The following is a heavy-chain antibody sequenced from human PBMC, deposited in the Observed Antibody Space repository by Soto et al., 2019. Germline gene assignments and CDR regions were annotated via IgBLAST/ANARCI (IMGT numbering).Heavy chain of an antibody. CDR3: ARIATTVTDYYYYYMDV. CDR2: IYYSGST. CDR1: GGSISSYY. V-gene: IGHV4-59*08. D-gene: IGHD4-4*01. Sequence: ASETLSLTCTVSGGSISSYYWSWILQPPWKGLEWIGYIYYSGSTNYNPSLKSRVTISVDTSKNQFSLKLSSVTAADTAVYYCARIATTVTDYYYYYMDVWGKGTTVTVSS. J-gene: IGHJ6*03.